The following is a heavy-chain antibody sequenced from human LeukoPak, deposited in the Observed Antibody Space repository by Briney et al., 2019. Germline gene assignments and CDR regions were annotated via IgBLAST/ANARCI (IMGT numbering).Heavy chain of an antibody. CDR2: LSTYNGNT. CDR1: GGTFSSYA. D-gene: IGHD2/OR15-2a*01. V-gene: IGHV1-18*01. CDR3: ARGYYSSFDY. J-gene: IGHJ4*02. Sequence: ASVKVSCKASGGTFSSYAISWVRQAPGQGLEWMGWLSTYNGNTDYAQELQGRVTMTTDTSTSTVYMELRSLRSDDTAVYYCARGYYSSFDYWGQGTLVTVSS.